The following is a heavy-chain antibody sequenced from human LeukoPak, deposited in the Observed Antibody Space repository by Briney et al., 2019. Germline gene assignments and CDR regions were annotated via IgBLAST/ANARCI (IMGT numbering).Heavy chain of an antibody. D-gene: IGHD3-10*01. V-gene: IGHV3-64*01. CDR1: GFTFSSYA. CDR2: IDSNGGGT. CDR3: ARGGYYASGRPY. Sequence: GGSLRLSCAASGFTFSSYAMHWVRQAPGKGLECVSGIDSNGGGTYYANSVKGRFTISRDNSKNTLYLQVGSLRPEDMAVYYCARGGYYASGRPYWGQGTLVTVSS. J-gene: IGHJ4*02.